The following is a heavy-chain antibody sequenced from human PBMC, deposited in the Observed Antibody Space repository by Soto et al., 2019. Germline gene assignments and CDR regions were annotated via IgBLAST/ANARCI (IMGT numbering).Heavy chain of an antibody. CDR1: GYTFTGYY. J-gene: IGHJ6*03. V-gene: IGHV1-2*04. Sequence: ASVKVCCKASGYTFTGYYMHWVRQAPGQGLEWMGWINPNSGGTNYAQKFQGWVTMTRDTSISTAYMELSRLRSDDTAVYYCARDYSNDYYYYMDVWGKGTTVTVSS. CDR3: ARDYSNDYYYYMDV. CDR2: INPNSGGT. D-gene: IGHD4-4*01.